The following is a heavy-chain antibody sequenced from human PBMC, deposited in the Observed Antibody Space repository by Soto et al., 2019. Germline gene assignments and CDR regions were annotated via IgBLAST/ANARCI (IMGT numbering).Heavy chain of an antibody. V-gene: IGHV1-46*03. J-gene: IGHJ4*02. CDR1: GYTLTSYY. CDR3: ARGVTIFGVVTDFDY. Sequence: ASVKGSCKASGYTLTSYYMHWVRQAPGQGLEWMGIINPSGGSTSYAQKFQGRVTMTRDTSTSTVYMELSSLRSEDTAVYYCARGVTIFGVVTDFDYWGQGTLVTVSS. CDR2: INPSGGST. D-gene: IGHD3-3*01.